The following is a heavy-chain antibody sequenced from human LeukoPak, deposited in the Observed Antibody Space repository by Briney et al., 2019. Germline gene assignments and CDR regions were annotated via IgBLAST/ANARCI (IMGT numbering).Heavy chain of an antibody. CDR2: MNPNSGNT. J-gene: IGHJ4*02. Sequence: GASVKVSCKASGYTFTSYDINWVRQATGQGLEWMGWMNPNSGNTGYAQKFQGRVTMTRNTSISTAYMGLSSLRSEDTAVYYCARGELLSSGWYYWGQGTLVTVSS. CDR3: ARGELLSSGWYY. V-gene: IGHV1-8*01. CDR1: GYTFTSYD. D-gene: IGHD6-19*01.